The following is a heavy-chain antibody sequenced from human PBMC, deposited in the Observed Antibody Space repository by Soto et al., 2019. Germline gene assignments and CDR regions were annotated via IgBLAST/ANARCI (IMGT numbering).Heavy chain of an antibody. Sequence: QVQLQQSGPGLVTPSQTLSLTCAISGDSVSRNRAAWNWLRQSPSRGLEWLGRTYYRSKWYNHYAVSVKNRITVNPDTSRNPFALQLNSVTLEDTDVYYCERSGPGGYIDYWCQGTLVIVS. CDR2: TYYRSKWYN. D-gene: IGHD3-22*01. CDR3: ERSGPGGYIDY. CDR1: GDSVSRNRAA. V-gene: IGHV6-1*01. J-gene: IGHJ4*02.